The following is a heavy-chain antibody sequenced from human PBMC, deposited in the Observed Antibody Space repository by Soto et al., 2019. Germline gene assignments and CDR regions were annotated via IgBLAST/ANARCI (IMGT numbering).Heavy chain of an antibody. CDR3: ARDSLEAYSSSWYARGPITVAGYYYYGMDV. D-gene: IGHD6-13*01. J-gene: IGHJ6*02. CDR1: GGSISSYY. V-gene: IGHV4-59*01. Sequence: SETLSLTCTVSGGSISSYYWSWIRQPPGKGLEWIGYIYYSGSTNYNPSLKSRVTISVDTSKNQFSLKLSSVTAADTAVYYCARDSLEAYSSSWYARGPITVAGYYYYGMDVWGQGTTVTVSS. CDR2: IYYSGST.